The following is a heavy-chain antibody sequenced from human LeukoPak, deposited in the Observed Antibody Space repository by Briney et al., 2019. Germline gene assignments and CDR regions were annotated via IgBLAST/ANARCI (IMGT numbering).Heavy chain of an antibody. CDR3: ARDAYDSSGYSFDY. V-gene: IGHV4-39*07. D-gene: IGHD3-22*01. CDR1: SDSIRSGSYY. Sequence: PSETLSLTCTVSSDSIRSGSYYWGWIRQPPGKGLEWIGEIYHSGKTNYNPSLKSRVTISVDKSKNQISLKLSSVTAADTAVYYCARDAYDSSGYSFDYWGQGTLVTVSS. CDR2: IYHSGKT. J-gene: IGHJ4*02.